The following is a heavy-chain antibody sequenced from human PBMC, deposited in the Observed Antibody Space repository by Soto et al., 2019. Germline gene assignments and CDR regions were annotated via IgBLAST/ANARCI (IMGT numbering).Heavy chain of an antibody. D-gene: IGHD3-16*01. V-gene: IGHV3-7*01. CDR1: GFDFSTYW. Sequence: EVQLVESGGGLVQPGGSLRLSCAASGFDFSTYWMGWVRQAPGKGPEWVANIKEDGSEKHYVDSLKGRFTISRDNAENSLYLQVNSLRAEDTAVYYCARTKGAVAFDMWGQGKMVTVSS. CDR3: ARTKGAVAFDM. CDR2: IKEDGSEK. J-gene: IGHJ3*02.